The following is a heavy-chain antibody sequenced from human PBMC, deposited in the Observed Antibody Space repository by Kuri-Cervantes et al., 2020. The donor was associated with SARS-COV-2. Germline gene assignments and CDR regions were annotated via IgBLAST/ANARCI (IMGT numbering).Heavy chain of an antibody. CDR1: GFTFSSYA. V-gene: IGHV3-30*04. Sequence: GGSLRLSCAASGFTFSSYAMHWVRQAPGKGLEWVAVISYEGSNKYYAASVKGRFTISRDNSKNTLYLQMNSLRAEDTAVYYCARDMSGYDFDYWGQGTLVTVSS. D-gene: IGHD5-12*01. CDR3: ARDMSGYDFDY. CDR2: ISYEGSNK. J-gene: IGHJ4*02.